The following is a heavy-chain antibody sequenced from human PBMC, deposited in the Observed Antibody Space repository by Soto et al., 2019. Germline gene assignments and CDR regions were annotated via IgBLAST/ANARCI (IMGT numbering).Heavy chain of an antibody. V-gene: IGHV1-8*01. J-gene: IGHJ3*02. CDR1: GYTFTSYD. D-gene: IGHD2-15*01. CDR3: ARGSIVVVVAAISAFDI. Sequence: ASVKVSCKASGYTFTSYDINWERQATGQGLEWMGWMNPNSGNTGYAQKFQGRVTMTRNTSISTAYMELSSLRSEDTAVYYCARGSIVVVVAAISAFDIWGQGTMVTVSS. CDR2: MNPNSGNT.